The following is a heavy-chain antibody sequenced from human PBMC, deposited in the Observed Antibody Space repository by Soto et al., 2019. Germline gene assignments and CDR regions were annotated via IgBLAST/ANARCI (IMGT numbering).Heavy chain of an antibody. J-gene: IGHJ6*02. Sequence: QVQLVQSGAEVKKPGSSVKVSCKASGGTFSSYAISWVRQAPGQGLEWMGGIIPIFGTANYAQKLQGRVTITADESTSTAYMELSSLRSEDTAVYYCARDDSSSWYRPGRWSLHYYYYGMDVWGQGTPVTVSS. V-gene: IGHV1-69*01. CDR2: IIPIFGTA. CDR1: GGTFSSYA. CDR3: ARDDSSSWYRPGRWSLHYYYYGMDV. D-gene: IGHD6-13*01.